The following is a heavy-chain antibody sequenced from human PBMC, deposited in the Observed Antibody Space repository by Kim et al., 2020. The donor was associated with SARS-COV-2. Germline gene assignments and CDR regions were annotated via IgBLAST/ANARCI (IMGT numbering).Heavy chain of an antibody. CDR2: ISYDGSDK. CDR1: GFTVSTYG. CDR3: ANLPTDI. V-gene: IGHV3-30*18. J-gene: IGHJ3*02. Sequence: GGSLRLSCVASGFTVSTYGMHWVRQAPGKGLEWVSVISYDGSDKYYADSVKGRFTISRDNSKNTLYLQMSSLRTADTAVYYCANLPTDI.